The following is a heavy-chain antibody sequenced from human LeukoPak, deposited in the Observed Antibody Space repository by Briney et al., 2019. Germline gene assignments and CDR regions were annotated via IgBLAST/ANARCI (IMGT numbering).Heavy chain of an antibody. V-gene: IGHV3-21*01. D-gene: IGHD2-8*01. CDR2: ISSSSSDI. CDR3: ARAILYPYYFDY. Sequence: GGSLRLSCVASGFTLSDYTMNWVRQAPGKGLEWVSSISSSSSDIYYADSVKGRFTISRDNAKKSLSLQMNSLGAEDTAVYYCARAILYPYYFDYWGQGTLVTVSS. CDR1: GFTLSDYT. J-gene: IGHJ4*02.